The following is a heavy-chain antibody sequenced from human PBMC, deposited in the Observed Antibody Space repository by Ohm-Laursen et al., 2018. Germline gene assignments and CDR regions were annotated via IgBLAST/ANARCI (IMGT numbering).Heavy chain of an antibody. V-gene: IGHV3-30*03. CDR1: GFTFSSYG. D-gene: IGHD3-10*01. CDR2: ISYDGSNK. J-gene: IGHJ6*02. CDR3: ARTFRDYYDYGMDV. Sequence: SLRLSCTASGFTFSSYGMHWVRQAPGKGLEWVAVISYDGSNKYYADSVKGRFTISRDNSKNTLYLQMNSLRAEDTAVYYCARTFRDYYDYGMDVWGQGTMVTVSS.